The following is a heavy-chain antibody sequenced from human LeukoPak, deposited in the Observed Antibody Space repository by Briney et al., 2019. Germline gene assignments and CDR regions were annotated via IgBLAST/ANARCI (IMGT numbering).Heavy chain of an antibody. CDR1: GYTLTELS. CDR3: ARNPTLQLWLPEARFDP. J-gene: IGHJ5*02. Sequence: ASVKVSCKVSGYTLTELSMHWVRQAPGKGLEWMGGFDPEDGETIYAQKFQGRVTMTEDTSTDTAYMEISRLRSDDTAIYYCARNPTLQLWLPEARFDPWGQGTLVTVSS. CDR2: FDPEDGET. V-gene: IGHV1-24*01. D-gene: IGHD5-18*01.